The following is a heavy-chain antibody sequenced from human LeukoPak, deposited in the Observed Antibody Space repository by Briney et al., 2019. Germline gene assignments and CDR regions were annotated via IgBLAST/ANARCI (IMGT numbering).Heavy chain of an antibody. J-gene: IGHJ3*02. CDR1: GGTFSGYA. V-gene: IGHV1-69*01. Sequence: GASVKVSCKASGGTFSGYAISWVRQAPGQGLEWMGGIIPIFGTANYAQEFQGRVTITADESTSTAYMELSSLRSEDTAVYYCARESGDSSGRDAFDIWGQGTMVTVSS. CDR2: IIPIFGTA. D-gene: IGHD3-22*01. CDR3: ARESGDSSGRDAFDI.